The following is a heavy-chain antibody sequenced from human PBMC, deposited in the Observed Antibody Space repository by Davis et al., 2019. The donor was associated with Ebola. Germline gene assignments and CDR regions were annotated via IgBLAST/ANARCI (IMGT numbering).Heavy chain of an antibody. CDR3: ARGFEDCSSTSCYGAFDY. D-gene: IGHD2-2*01. CDR1: GGSVSSGSYY. J-gene: IGHJ4*02. V-gene: IGHV4-61*01. Sequence: PGGSLRPSCTVSGGSVSSGSYYWSWIRQPPGKGLEWIGYIYYSGSTNYNPSLKSRVTISVDTSKNQFSLKLSSVTAANTAVYYCARGFEDCSSTSCYGAFDYWGQGTLVTVSS. CDR2: IYYSGST.